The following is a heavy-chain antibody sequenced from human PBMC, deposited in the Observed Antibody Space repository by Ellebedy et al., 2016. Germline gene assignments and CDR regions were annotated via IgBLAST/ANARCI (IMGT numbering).Heavy chain of an antibody. CDR2: IGPGGLTT. CDR1: GFAYNNFP. Sequence: GGSLRLXXEAPGFAYNNFPFNWVRQAPGKGLEWLAYIGPGGLTTVYADAVKGRFTISRDNSKNTVFLQMNNLRVEDTAVYYCAKGSAAGRPYYFDSWGQGTLVTVSS. D-gene: IGHD6-6*01. J-gene: IGHJ4*02. CDR3: AKGSAAGRPYYFDS. V-gene: IGHV3-23*01.